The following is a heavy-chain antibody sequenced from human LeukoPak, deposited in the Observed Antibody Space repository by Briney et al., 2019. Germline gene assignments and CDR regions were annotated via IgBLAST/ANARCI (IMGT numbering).Heavy chain of an antibody. CDR3: AREPVAGYYYYGMDV. Sequence: SETLSLTCTVSGDSISTYYWSWIRQPPVKRLEWIGYIYYSGSTNYNPSLKSRVTISVDTSENQFSLELSSVTAADTAVYYCAREPVAGYYYYGMDVWGQGTTVTVSS. CDR1: GDSISTYY. CDR2: IYYSGST. D-gene: IGHD6-19*01. V-gene: IGHV4-59*01. J-gene: IGHJ6*02.